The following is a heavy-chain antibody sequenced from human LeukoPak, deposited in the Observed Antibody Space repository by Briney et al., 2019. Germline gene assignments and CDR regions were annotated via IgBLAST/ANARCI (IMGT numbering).Heavy chain of an antibody. Sequence: PGGSLRLSCAASGFTFSSYAMNWVRQAPGKGLEWVSAISGSGSSTYYADSVKGRFTISRDNSKNTLYLQMNSLRAEDTAVYYCAKGIAAAGTGMWFDPWGQGTLVTVSS. V-gene: IGHV3-23*01. J-gene: IGHJ5*02. CDR2: ISGSGSST. D-gene: IGHD6-13*01. CDR1: GFTFSSYA. CDR3: AKGIAAAGTGMWFDP.